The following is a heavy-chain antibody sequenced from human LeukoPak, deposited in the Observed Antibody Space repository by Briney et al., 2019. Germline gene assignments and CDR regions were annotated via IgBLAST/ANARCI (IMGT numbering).Heavy chain of an antibody. CDR1: GVTFSSYG. V-gene: IGHV3-30*18. CDR2: ISYDGSNK. J-gene: IGHJ6*02. CDR3: AKDLSTVTTSYDILAGYLYYYYYGIEA. Sequence: GGSLRLSCAASGVTFSSYGKNWFRQPPGKGLEWVAAISYDGSNKYYADSVKGRFTISRDNSKNTLYLQMNSLRAEDTAVYYCAKDLSTVTTSYDILAGYLYYYYYGIEACGQGATVSVSS. D-gene: IGHD3-9*01.